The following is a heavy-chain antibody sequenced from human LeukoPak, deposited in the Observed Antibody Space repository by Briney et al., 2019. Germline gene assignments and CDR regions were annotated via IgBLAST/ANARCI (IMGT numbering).Heavy chain of an antibody. CDR3: ARGGLWFAPYYYMDV. CDR2: IYYSGST. Sequence: AETLSLTCTVSGGSISSSSYYWGWIRQPPGKGLEWIGSIYYSGSTYYNPSLKSRVTMSVDTSKNQFSLKLSSVTAADTAVYYCARGGLWFAPYYYMDVWGKGTTVTVSS. V-gene: IGHV4-39*07. J-gene: IGHJ6*03. CDR1: GGSISSSSYY. D-gene: IGHD5-18*01.